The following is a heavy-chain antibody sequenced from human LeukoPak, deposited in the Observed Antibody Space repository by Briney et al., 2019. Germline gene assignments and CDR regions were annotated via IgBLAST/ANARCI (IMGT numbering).Heavy chain of an antibody. CDR1: GFTFSSYA. CDR2: ISGSGGST. V-gene: IGHV3-23*01. J-gene: IGHJ4*02. D-gene: IGHD2-21*02. CDR3: AKLWGYCGGDCYSGPPDY. Sequence: PGGSLRLSCAASGFTFSSYAMSWVRQAPGKGLEWVSAISGSGGSTYYADSVKGRFTISRDNSKNTLYLQMNSLRAEDTAVYYCAKLWGYCGGDCYSGPPDYWGQGTLVTVSS.